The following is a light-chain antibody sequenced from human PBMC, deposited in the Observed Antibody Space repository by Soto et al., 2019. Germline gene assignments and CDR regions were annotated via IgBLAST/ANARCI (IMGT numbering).Light chain of an antibody. J-gene: IGKJ4*01. CDR2: SAS. V-gene: IGKV1-9*01. CDR1: QAMSTY. CDR3: QQLNGYQLA. Sequence: DIQLTQSPSFLSAFVGDTVTITCRASQAMSTYLAWYQPKPGKVPKILIRSASTLQSGVPPRFSGGGSGTEFTLTISTLQPDDSCIYYCQQLNGYQLAFGGGTNVEIK.